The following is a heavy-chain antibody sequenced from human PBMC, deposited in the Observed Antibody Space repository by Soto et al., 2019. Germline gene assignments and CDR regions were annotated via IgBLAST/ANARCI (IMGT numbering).Heavy chain of an antibody. CDR2: IYPGDSDT. V-gene: IGHV5-51*01. J-gene: IGHJ6*02. CDR1: GDSFISYW. Sequence: PGESLKISCKGSGDSFISYWIGWVRQMPGKGLEWMGIIYPGDSDTRYSPSFQGQVTISADKSISTAYLQWSSLKASDIAMYYCARTSAAGKYYYGMDVWGQGTTVTVSS. CDR3: ARTSAAGKYYYGMDV. D-gene: IGHD6-13*01.